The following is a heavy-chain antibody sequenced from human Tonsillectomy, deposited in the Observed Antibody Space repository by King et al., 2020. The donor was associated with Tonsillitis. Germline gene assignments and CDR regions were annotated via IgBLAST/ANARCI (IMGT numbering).Heavy chain of an antibody. CDR2: INPSGGST. CDR1: GYTFTSYY. D-gene: IGHD6-6*01. CDR3: TTNPGTSSSYYDAMNV. Sequence: VQLVESGAEVKKPGASVKVSCKASGYTFTSYYMHWVRQAPGQGLEWMGLINPSGGSTNYAQKFQGRITMTRDTSTRTVYMDLSSLRSEDTAFYYCTTNPGTSSSYYDAMNVWGQGTTVTVAS. J-gene: IGHJ6*02. V-gene: IGHV1-46*03.